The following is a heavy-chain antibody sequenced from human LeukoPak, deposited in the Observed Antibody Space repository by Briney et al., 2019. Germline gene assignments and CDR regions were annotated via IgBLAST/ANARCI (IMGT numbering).Heavy chain of an antibody. V-gene: IGHV1-69*05. CDR2: IIPIFGTA. Sequence: PAASVKLSCTASGGTFSSYAISWVRQAPGQGLEWMGGIIPIFGTANYAQKFQGRVTITTDESTSTAYMELSSLRSEDTAVYYCARDMYYGSGSYYSFDYWGQGTLVTVSS. J-gene: IGHJ4*02. CDR1: GGTFSSYA. D-gene: IGHD3-10*01. CDR3: ARDMYYGSGSYYSFDY.